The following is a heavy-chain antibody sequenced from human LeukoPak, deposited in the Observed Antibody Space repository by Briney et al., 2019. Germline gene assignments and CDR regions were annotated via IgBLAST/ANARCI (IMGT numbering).Heavy chain of an antibody. J-gene: IGHJ6*03. V-gene: IGHV3-21*01. Sequence: PGGSLRLSCAASGFTFSSYSMNWVRQAPGKGLEWVSSISSSSIYIYYADSVKGRFTISRDNAKNSLYLQMNSLRAEDTAVYYCARDGGPTYYDILTGYYMSSYYYYYMDVWGKGTTVTVSS. CDR1: GFTFSSYS. CDR2: ISSSSIYI. D-gene: IGHD3-9*01. CDR3: ARDGGPTYYDILTGYYMSSYYYYYMDV.